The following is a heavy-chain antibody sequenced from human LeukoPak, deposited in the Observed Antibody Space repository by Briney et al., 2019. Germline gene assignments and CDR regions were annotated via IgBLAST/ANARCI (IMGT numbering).Heavy chain of an antibody. CDR1: GGSISSSSYY. CDR2: IYYSGST. Sequence: SETLSLTCTVSGGSISSSSYYWGWIRQPPGKGLEWIGSIYYSGSTYYNPSLKSRVTISVDTSKNQFPLKLSSVTAADTAVYYCARRGGDYYGSGSYGAFDYWGQGTLVTVSS. V-gene: IGHV4-39*01. D-gene: IGHD3-10*01. CDR3: ARRGGDYYGSGSYGAFDY. J-gene: IGHJ4*02.